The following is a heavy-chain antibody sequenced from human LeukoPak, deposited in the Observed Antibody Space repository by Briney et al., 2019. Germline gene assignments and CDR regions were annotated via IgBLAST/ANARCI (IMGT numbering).Heavy chain of an antibody. D-gene: IGHD2-21*01. CDR2: IKQDGSEE. J-gene: IGHJ5*02. CDR1: GFTFSTFW. V-gene: IGHV3-7*01. CDR3: ARGSPLVIISTYWFDP. Sequence: GGSLRLSCAASGFTFSTFWMSWVRQAPGKGLEWVANIKQDGSEEYYVDSVKGRFTISRDTAKNPLYLQMNSLRAEDTAVYYCARGSPLVIISTYWFDPWGQGTLVTVSS.